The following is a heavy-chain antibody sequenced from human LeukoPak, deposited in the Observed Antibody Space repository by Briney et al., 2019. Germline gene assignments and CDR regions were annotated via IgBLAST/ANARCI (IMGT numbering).Heavy chain of an antibody. V-gene: IGHV4-4*02. CDR1: GGSISSSNW. D-gene: IGHD3-9*01. CDR3: ARDNPERYYDILTGYYTNRGYFDL. J-gene: IGHJ2*01. Sequence: PSGTLSLTCAVSGGSISSSNWWSWVRQPPGKGLAWIGEIYHSGTTNYNPSLKSRVTISVDKSKNQFSLKLSSVTAADTAVYYCARDNPERYYDILTGYYTNRGYFDLWGRGTLVTVSS. CDR2: IYHSGTT.